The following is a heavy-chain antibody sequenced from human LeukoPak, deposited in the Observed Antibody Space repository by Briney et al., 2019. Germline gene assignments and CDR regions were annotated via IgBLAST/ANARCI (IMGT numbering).Heavy chain of an antibody. J-gene: IGHJ3*02. Sequence: GGSLRLSCAVSGFTFSSYWMTWVRQAPGKGLEWVAKIKQDGSEEYYVDSVKGRFTISRDNARNSVYLQMNSLGAEDTAVYYCARNQDYGVYNSVGAFDIWGQGTMVTVSS. CDR3: ARNQDYGVYNSVGAFDI. V-gene: IGHV3-7*05. D-gene: IGHD4-17*01. CDR1: GFTFSSYW. CDR2: IKQDGSEE.